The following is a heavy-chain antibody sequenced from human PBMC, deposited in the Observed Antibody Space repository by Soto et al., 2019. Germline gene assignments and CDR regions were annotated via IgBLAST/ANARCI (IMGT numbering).Heavy chain of an antibody. V-gene: IGHV3-72*01. J-gene: IGHJ4*02. CDR1: GFTFSDHY. CDR3: VREGGFLDLDY. D-gene: IGHD3-3*01. Sequence: EVQLVESGGGLVQPGGSLRLSCAASGFTFSDHYMDWVRQAPGKGLEWVGRTRNKTNSYTTEYAASVKGRFTISRDDSKNSLYLQMNSLKIEDTAVYYCVREGGFLDLDYWGQGTLVTVSS. CDR2: TRNKTNSYTT.